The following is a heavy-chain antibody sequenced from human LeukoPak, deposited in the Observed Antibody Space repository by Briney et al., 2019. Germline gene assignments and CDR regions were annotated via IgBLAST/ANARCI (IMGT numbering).Heavy chain of an antibody. CDR1: GYTFTGYY. V-gene: IGHV1-8*02. CDR2: INPNSGKA. D-gene: IGHD7-27*01. J-gene: IGHJ4*02. CDR3: ARANWGSDY. Sequence: GASVKVSCKASGYTFTGYYMHWVRQAPGQGLEWMGWINPNSGKAGYLEKFRGRVIMTRNISINTAYMELSTLTSDDTAIYYCARANWGSDYWGQGTLVTVSS.